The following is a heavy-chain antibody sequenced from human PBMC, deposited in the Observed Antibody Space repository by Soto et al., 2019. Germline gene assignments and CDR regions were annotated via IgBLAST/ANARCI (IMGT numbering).Heavy chain of an antibody. CDR1: GGSLSSSNW. D-gene: IGHD2-15*01. V-gene: IGHV4-4*02. J-gene: IGHJ5*02. CDR2: IYRSGST. Sequence: SETLSLTCAVSGGSLSSSNWWSWVRQPPGKGLEWIGEIYRSGSTNYNPSLKSRVTISVDKSKNQFSLKLSSVTAADTAVYYCARNIVVVVAATGSKYNWFDPWGQGTLVTVSS. CDR3: ARNIVVVVAATGSKYNWFDP.